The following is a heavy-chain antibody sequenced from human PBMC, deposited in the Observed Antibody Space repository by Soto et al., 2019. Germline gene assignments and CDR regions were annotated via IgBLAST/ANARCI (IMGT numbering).Heavy chain of an antibody. Sequence: QVQLVQSGAEVKKPGSSVKVSCTASGGTFSSYAISWVRQAPGQGLEWMGGIIPIFGTANYAQKFQGRVTITADKSTSRAYMELSILRSEDTAVYYCAREASVGLVPAAPPDYYSYGMDVLGQGNTVTGSS. CDR3: AREASVGLVPAAPPDYYSYGMDV. J-gene: IGHJ6*02. CDR1: GGTFSSYA. CDR2: IIPIFGTA. V-gene: IGHV1-69*06. D-gene: IGHD2-2*01.